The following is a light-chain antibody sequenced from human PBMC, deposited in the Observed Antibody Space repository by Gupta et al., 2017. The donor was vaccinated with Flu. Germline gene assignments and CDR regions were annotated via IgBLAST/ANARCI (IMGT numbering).Light chain of an antibody. J-gene: IGLJ3*02. Sequence: QSVLTQPPSMSATPGQRVTISCSGSSSNIGSNAVSWYQQLPGTAPKLLIYTNAQRPSGVPDRFSGSKSGTSASLAISELQSDDEGDYSCAAWDDSLSALVFGGGTKLTVL. V-gene: IGLV1-44*01. CDR2: TNA. CDR1: SSNIGSNA. CDR3: AAWDDSLSALV.